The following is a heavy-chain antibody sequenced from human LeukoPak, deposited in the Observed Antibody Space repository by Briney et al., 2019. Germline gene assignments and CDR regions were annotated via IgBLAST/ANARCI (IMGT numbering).Heavy chain of an antibody. Sequence: SQTLSLTCTVSGGSISSGGYYWSWIRQHPGKGLEWIGYIYYSGSTYYNPSLKSRVTISVDTSKNQFSLKLSSVTAADTAVYYCAIFNYDSSGFDAFDIWGQGTMVTVSS. V-gene: IGHV4-31*03. D-gene: IGHD3-22*01. CDR1: GGSISSGGYY. CDR3: AIFNYDSSGFDAFDI. J-gene: IGHJ3*02. CDR2: IYYSGST.